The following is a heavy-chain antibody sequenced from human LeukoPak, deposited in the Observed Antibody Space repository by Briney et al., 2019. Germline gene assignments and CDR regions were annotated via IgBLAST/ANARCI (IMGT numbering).Heavy chain of an antibody. CDR1: GYTLTELS. D-gene: IGHD2-2*01. J-gene: IGHJ3*02. CDR2: IIPIFGTA. V-gene: IGHV1-69*13. CDR3: ARDAQPYQLLSGAFDI. Sequence: SVKVSCKVSGYTLTELSMHWVRQAPGQGLEWMGGIIPIFGTANYAQKFQGRVTITADESTSTAYMELGSLRSEDTAVYYCARDAQPYQLLSGAFDIWGQGTMVTVSS.